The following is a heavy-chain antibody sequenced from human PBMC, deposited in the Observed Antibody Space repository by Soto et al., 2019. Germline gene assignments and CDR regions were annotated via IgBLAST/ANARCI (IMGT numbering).Heavy chain of an antibody. CDR1: GGTFSSYA. CDR2: IIPIFGTA. Sequence: GASVKVSCKASGGTFSSYAISWVRQAPGQGLEWMGGIIPIFGTANYAQKFQGRVTITADESTSTAYMELSSLRSEDTAVYYCASPDSFLIRDSSSGHSYFDYWGQGTLVTVSS. V-gene: IGHV1-69*13. J-gene: IGHJ4*02. CDR3: ASPDSFLIRDSSSGHSYFDY. D-gene: IGHD6-6*01.